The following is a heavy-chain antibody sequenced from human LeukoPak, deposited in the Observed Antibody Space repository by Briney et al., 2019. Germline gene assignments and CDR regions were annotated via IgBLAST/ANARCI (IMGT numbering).Heavy chain of an antibody. Sequence: GGSLRLSCAASGFTFSSYGMHWVRQAPGKGLEWVAVISYDGSNKYYADSVKGRFTISRDNSKNTLYLQMNSLRAEDTAVYYCAKDQLTMVRGVISDNYYYYGMDVWGQGTTVTVSS. D-gene: IGHD3-10*01. V-gene: IGHV3-30*18. J-gene: IGHJ6*02. CDR2: ISYDGSNK. CDR1: GFTFSSYG. CDR3: AKDQLTMVRGVISDNYYYYGMDV.